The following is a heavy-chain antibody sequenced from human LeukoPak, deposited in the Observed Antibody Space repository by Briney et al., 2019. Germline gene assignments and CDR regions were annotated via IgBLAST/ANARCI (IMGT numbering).Heavy chain of an antibody. D-gene: IGHD1-26*01. CDR2: IYYTGSTT. J-gene: IGHJ4*02. CDR3: ARQPRIVGATDPGYFDF. CDR1: GGSISSEGYY. Sequence: PSETLSLTCTVSGGSISSEGYYWSWIRQNPGKGLEWIGLIYYTGSTTYYNPSLKSLATISVDTSKNHFSLKLTSVTAADTAVYYCARQPRIVGATDPGYFDFWGQGTLVTVSS. V-gene: IGHV4-31*01.